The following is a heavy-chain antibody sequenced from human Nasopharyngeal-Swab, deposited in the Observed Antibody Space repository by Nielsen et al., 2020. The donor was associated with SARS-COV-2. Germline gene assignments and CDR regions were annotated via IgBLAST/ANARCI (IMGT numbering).Heavy chain of an antibody. V-gene: IGHV1-69*13. CDR2: IIPIFGTA. CDR1: GGTLSSYA. Sequence: SVKVSCKASGGTLSSYAISWVRQAPGQGLEWMGGIIPIFGTANYAQKFQGRVTITADESTSTAYMELSSLRSEDTAVYYCARGGYSYGYSQWNDAFDIWGQGTMVTVSS. CDR3: ARGGYSYGYSQWNDAFDI. D-gene: IGHD5-18*01. J-gene: IGHJ3*02.